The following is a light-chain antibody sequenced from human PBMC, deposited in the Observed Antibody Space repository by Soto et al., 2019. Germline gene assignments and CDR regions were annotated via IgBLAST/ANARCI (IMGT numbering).Light chain of an antibody. CDR2: GNN. V-gene: IGLV1-40*01. J-gene: IGLJ3*02. CDR1: SSNIGAGHD. CDR3: ATWDDSLSGWV. Sequence: QSVLTQPPSVSGAPGQSVTISCTGSSSNIGAGHDVHWYQQFPGTAPKVLIYGNNNRPSGVPDRFSGSKSGTSASLAITGLQAEDEADYYCATWDDSLSGWVFGGGTKLTVL.